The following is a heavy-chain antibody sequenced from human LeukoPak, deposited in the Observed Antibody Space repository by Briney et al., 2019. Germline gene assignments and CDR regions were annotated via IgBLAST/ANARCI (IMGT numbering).Heavy chain of an antibody. J-gene: IGHJ6*03. V-gene: IGHV1-18*01. CDR3: ARDSYYDLGRGIMDV. CDR1: GYTFTSHG. Sequence: ASVKVSCKASGYTFTSHGISWVRQAPGQGLEWMGWISAYNGNTKYAQNLQGGVTMTTDTSTSTAYMELRSLRPDDTAFYYCARDSYYDLGRGIMDVWGKGTTVTVSS. D-gene: IGHD3-10*01. CDR2: ISAYNGNT.